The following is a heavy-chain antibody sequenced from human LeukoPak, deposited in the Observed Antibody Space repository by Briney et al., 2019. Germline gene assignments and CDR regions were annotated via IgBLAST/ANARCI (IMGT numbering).Heavy chain of an antibody. V-gene: IGHV4-28*03. D-gene: IGHD3-22*01. J-gene: IGHJ3*02. CDR1: GYSISSSNW. Sequence: SDTLSLTCAVSGYSISSSNWWGWIRQHPGKGLEWIGYIYYSGSTYYNPSLKSRVTISVDTSKNQFSLKLSSVTAADTAVYYCARAQPYYYDSSGYLGSAFDIWGQGTMVTVSS. CDR2: IYYSGST. CDR3: ARAQPYYYDSSGYLGSAFDI.